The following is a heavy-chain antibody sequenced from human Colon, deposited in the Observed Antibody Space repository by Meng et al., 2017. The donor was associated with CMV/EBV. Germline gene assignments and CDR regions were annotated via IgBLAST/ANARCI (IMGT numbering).Heavy chain of an antibody. CDR2: IGTVGDT. V-gene: IGHV3-13*01. Sequence: GGSLRLSCTASGFTFSTYDFHWVRQPTGKGLEWVSSIGTVGDTYSIGSVKGRFIISREDAKNSVYLQMNGLRDGDTGLYYCARARSPTHFDYWGQGALVTVPQ. J-gene: IGHJ4*02. CDR3: ARARSPTHFDY. CDR1: GFTFSTYD.